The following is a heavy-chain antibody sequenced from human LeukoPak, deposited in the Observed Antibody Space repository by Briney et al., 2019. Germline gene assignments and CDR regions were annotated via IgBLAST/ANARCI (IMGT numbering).Heavy chain of an antibody. V-gene: IGHV1-18*01. CDR2: ISAYNGNT. CDR1: GYTFTTYG. CDR3: ARDGYYDILTGYYTLDY. Sequence: ASVKVSCKASGYTFTTYGISWVRQAPGQGLEWMGWISAYNGNTNYAQKLQGRVTMTTDTSTSTAYMELRSLRSDDTAVYHCARDGYYDILTGYYTLDYWGQGTLVTVSS. D-gene: IGHD3-9*01. J-gene: IGHJ4*02.